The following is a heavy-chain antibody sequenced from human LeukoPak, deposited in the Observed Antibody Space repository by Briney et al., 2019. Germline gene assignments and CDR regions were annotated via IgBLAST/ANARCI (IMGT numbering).Heavy chain of an antibody. Sequence: SETLSLTCAVYGGSLSYYYWSWIRQPPEKGLEWIGEINRSGSTNFNPSLKSRVSISVDTSKNQFSLKLSSVTAADTAVYYCARGGFYCGDDCYVDYWGQGTLVTVSS. V-gene: IGHV4-34*01. CDR1: GGSLSYYY. J-gene: IGHJ4*02. CDR2: INRSGST. D-gene: IGHD2-21*02. CDR3: ARGGFYCGDDCYVDY.